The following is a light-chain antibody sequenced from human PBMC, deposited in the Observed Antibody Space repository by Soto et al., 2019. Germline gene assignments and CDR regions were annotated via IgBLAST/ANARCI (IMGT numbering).Light chain of an antibody. V-gene: IGLV2-14*01. CDR1: SSDVGGYNY. Sequence: QSALTQPASVSGSPGQSITISCTGTSSDVGGYNYVSWYQQHPGKAPKLMIYDVSNRPSGVSSRFSGSKSGNTASLTISGLQAEDEADYYCSSYTSSSIRYVFGTGTKV. J-gene: IGLJ1*01. CDR3: SSYTSSSIRYV. CDR2: DVS.